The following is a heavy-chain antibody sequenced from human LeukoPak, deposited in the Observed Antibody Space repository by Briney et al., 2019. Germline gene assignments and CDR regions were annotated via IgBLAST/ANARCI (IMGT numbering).Heavy chain of an antibody. J-gene: IGHJ4*02. V-gene: IGHV1-24*01. CDR2: FDPEDGET. D-gene: IGHD6-13*01. CDR1: GYTLTELS. Sequence: ASVKVSCKVSGYTLTELSMHWVRQAPGKGLEWMGGFDPEDGETIHAQKFQGRVTMTEDTSTDTAYMELSSLRSEDTAVYYCATYLRYSSSWYRLDWGQGTLVTVSS. CDR3: ATYLRYSSSWYRLD.